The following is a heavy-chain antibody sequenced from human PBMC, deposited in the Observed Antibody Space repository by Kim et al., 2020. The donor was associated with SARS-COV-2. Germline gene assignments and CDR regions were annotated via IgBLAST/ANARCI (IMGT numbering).Heavy chain of an antibody. J-gene: IGHJ3*02. D-gene: IGHD6-13*01. V-gene: IGHV1-8*01. Sequence: GYAQKLQGRVTLTRNPSISTAYLELSNLRSEDTAVYYCASPLSSQDAFDIWSRGTLVTVSS. CDR3: ASPLSSQDAFDI.